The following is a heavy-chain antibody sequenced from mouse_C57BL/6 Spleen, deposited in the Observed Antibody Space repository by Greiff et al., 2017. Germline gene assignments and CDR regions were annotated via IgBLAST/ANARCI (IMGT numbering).Heavy chain of an antibody. CDR1: GYTFTSYW. CDR2: IHPNSGST. J-gene: IGHJ4*01. Sequence: QVQLQQPGAELVKPGASVKLSCKASGYTFTSYWMHWVKQRPGQGLEWIGMIHPNSGSTNYNEKFKSKTTLTVDKSSSTAYMQLSSLTSEDSAVYYCARAVAATTVVAKDYAMDYWGQGTSVTVSS. D-gene: IGHD1-1*01. CDR3: ARAVAATTVVAKDYAMDY. V-gene: IGHV1-64*01.